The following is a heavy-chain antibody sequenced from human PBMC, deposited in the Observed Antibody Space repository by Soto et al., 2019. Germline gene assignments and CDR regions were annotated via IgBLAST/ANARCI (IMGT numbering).Heavy chain of an antibody. V-gene: IGHV3-7*01. J-gene: IGHJ3*02. CDR2: IKPDGSEK. Sequence: EVQLVESGGGLVQPGGSLRLSCAASGFTFSSYWMSWVHQAPGKGLEWVANIKPDGSEKSYVDSVKGRLTISRDNAKNSLYLQMNSLRADDTAVYYCAREDKNTFDIWGQGTVVTVSS. CDR1: GFTFSSYW. D-gene: IGHD2-15*01. CDR3: AREDKNTFDI.